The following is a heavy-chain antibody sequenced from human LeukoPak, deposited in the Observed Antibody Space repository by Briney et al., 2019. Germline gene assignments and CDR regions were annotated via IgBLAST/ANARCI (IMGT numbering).Heavy chain of an antibody. D-gene: IGHD6-19*01. CDR3: ARDRGYYSSGWHRGFDY. CDR2: INHSGST. Sequence: SETVSLTCAVYGGSFSGYYWSWIRQPPGKGLEWIGEINHSGSTNYNPSLKSRVTISADTSKNQFSLKLSSVTAADTAVYYCARDRGYYSSGWHRGFDYWGQGTLVTVSS. CDR1: GGSFSGYY. V-gene: IGHV4-34*01. J-gene: IGHJ4*02.